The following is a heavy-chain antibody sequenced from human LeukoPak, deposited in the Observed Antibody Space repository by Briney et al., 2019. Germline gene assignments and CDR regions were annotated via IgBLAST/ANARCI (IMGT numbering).Heavy chain of an antibody. CDR3: ARALMGYCSSTSCERYYYYMDV. CDR1: GLTFSSYA. J-gene: IGHJ6*03. Sequence: PGGSLRLSCAASGLTFSSYAMRWVRQAAGKGLEWVAVISYDGRNNYYTDSGKGRFPISRANSTNTLYLQMNSLRAEDTAGYYCARALMGYCSSTSCERYYYYMDVWGKGTTVTISS. CDR2: ISYDGRNN. D-gene: IGHD2-2*01. V-gene: IGHV3-30*04.